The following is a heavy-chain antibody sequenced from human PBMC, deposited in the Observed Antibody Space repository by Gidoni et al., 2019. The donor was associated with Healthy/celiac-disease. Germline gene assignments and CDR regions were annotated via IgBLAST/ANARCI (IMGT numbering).Heavy chain of an antibody. V-gene: IGHV4-59*01. CDR1: GGSISSYY. D-gene: IGHD2-15*01. J-gene: IGHJ4*02. CDR2: IYYSGST. Sequence: QVQLQESGPGLVKPSETLSLTCPVSGGSISSYYWSWIRQPPGKGLEWIGYIYYSGSTNYNPSLKSRVTISVDTSKNQFSLKLSSVTAADTAVYYCARAGLVDSLLFDYWGQGTLVTVSS. CDR3: ARAGLVDSLLFDY.